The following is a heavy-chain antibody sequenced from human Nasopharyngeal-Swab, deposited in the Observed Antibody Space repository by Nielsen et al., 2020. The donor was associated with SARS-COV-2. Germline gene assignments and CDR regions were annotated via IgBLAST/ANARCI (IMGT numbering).Heavy chain of an antibody. CDR3: ARGAPGY. CDR2: VYHTGTT. Sequence: SETLSLTCGVSGYSISSGYYWGWIRQPPGKGLEWIGSVYHTGTTYYNPSLKSRVSISVDTSKNQFSLKLSSVSAADTAVYYCARGAPGYWGQGTLVTVSS. V-gene: IGHV4-38-2*01. CDR1: GYSISSGYY. J-gene: IGHJ4*01.